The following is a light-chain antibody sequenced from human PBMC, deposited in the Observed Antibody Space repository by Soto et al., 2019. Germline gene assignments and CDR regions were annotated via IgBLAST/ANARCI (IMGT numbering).Light chain of an antibody. CDR1: SSDVGSYNL. J-gene: IGLJ1*01. CDR3: SSYAGSSTYV. Sequence: QSALTQPASVSGSPGQSITISCTGTSSDVGSYNLVSWYQQHPGKAPKLKIYEVSKRPSGVSNRFSGSKSGSTGSLTISGLQAEDEADYYCSSYAGSSTYVFGTGTKLTVL. CDR2: EVS. V-gene: IGLV2-23*02.